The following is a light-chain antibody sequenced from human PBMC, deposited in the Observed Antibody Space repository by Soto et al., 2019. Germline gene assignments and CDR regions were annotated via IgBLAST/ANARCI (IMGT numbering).Light chain of an antibody. J-gene: IGLJ1*01. CDR1: SSDVGAYNY. Sequence: QSVLTQPASVSGSPGQSITISCTGTSSDVGAYNYVSWYQHNAGKAPKLMIYEVRKRPSGVSNRFSGSKSGNTTSLTISGLQPEDEADYYCTPYTSRSALYVFGTGTKVTVL. CDR3: TPYTSRSALYV. CDR2: EVR. V-gene: IGLV2-14*01.